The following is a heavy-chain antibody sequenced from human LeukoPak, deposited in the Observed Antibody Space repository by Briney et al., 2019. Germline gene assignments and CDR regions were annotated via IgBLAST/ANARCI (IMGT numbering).Heavy chain of an antibody. V-gene: IGHV3-53*01. Sequence: PGGSLRLSCAASGFTVSSNYMSWVRQAPGKGLEWVSVIYSGGSTYYADSVKGRFTISRDNSKNTLYLQMNSLRAEDTAVYYCARVSLVPAAMYPRYYYYMDVWGKGTTVTVSS. CDR2: IYSGGST. CDR1: GFTVSSNY. CDR3: ARVSLVPAAMYPRYYYYMDV. D-gene: IGHD2-2*01. J-gene: IGHJ6*03.